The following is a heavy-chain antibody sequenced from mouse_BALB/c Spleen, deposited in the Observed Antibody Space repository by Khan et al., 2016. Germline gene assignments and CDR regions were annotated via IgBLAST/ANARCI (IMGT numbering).Heavy chain of an antibody. CDR3: ANWDWYFDV. V-gene: IGHV14-3*02. Sequence: VQLQQPGAELVKPGASVKLSCTASGFNIKDTYMHWVKQRPEQGLEWIGRIDPANGNTKYDPKFQGKATITADTSSHTAYLQLSSLTSEDTAVYDWANWDWYFDVWGAGTTVTVSS. CDR2: IDPANGNT. CDR1: GFNIKDTY. D-gene: IGHD4-1*01. J-gene: IGHJ1*01.